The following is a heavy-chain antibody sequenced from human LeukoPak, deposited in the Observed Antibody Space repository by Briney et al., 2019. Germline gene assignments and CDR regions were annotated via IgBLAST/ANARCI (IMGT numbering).Heavy chain of an antibody. D-gene: IGHD1-14*01. Sequence: GGSLRLSCVASGFSFSTYWMSWVRQAPGKGLEWVANIKEDGSEEYYVDSLKGRFTISRDSVRNSLYLQINSLRVEDTAVYYCGRDSFETDIDYWGQGTLVTVSS. J-gene: IGHJ4*02. CDR3: GRDSFETDIDY. V-gene: IGHV3-7*01. CDR2: IKEDGSEE. CDR1: GFSFSTYW.